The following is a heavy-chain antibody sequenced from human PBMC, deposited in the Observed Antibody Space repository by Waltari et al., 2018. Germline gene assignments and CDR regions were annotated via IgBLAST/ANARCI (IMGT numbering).Heavy chain of an antibody. CDR1: GVSISSTNYY. D-gene: IGHD6-13*01. CDR2: IDYSGGT. Sequence: QLQLQESGPGLVKPSATLSLTCAVSGVSISSTNYYWDWIRRPPGKGLEWIGSIDYSGGTDYTPSLKSRGTISVDTSKNHFSRKLGSVTAADTSLYYCARHSAYAGTGYYYGMDVWGQGTTVTVSS. J-gene: IGHJ6*02. V-gene: IGHV4-39*01. CDR3: ARHSAYAGTGYYYGMDV.